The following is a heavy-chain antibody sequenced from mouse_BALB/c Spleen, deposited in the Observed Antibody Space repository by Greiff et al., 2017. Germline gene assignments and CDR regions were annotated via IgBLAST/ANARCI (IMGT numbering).Heavy chain of an antibody. CDR2: ISYSGST. D-gene: IGHD2-1*01. J-gene: IGHJ2*01. Sequence: EVQVVESGPSLVKPSQTLSLTCSVTGDSITSGYWNWIRKFPGNKLEYMGYISYSGSTYYNPSLKSRISITRDTSKNQYYLQLNSVTTEDTATYYCATLTPYGNYFDYWGQGTTLTVSS. CDR1: GDSITSGY. V-gene: IGHV3-8*02. CDR3: ATLTPYGNYFDY.